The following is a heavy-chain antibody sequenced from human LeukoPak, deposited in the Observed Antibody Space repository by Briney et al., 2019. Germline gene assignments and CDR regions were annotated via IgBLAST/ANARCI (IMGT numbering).Heavy chain of an antibody. CDR3: AVSGGDEEGAFDI. CDR2: INPSGGST. D-gene: IGHD2-21*02. CDR1: VYTFTAYY. V-gene: IGHV1-46*01. Sequence: ASVKVSCKASVYTFTAYYIHWVRQAPGQGLEWMGIINPSGGSTSYAQKFQGRVTMTRDTSTSTVYMELSSLRSEDTAVYYCAVSGGDEEGAFDIWGQGTMVTVSS. J-gene: IGHJ3*02.